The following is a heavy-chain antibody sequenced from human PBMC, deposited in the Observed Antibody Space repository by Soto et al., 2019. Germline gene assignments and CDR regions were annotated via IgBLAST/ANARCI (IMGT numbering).Heavy chain of an antibody. CDR2: IYYSGST. D-gene: IGHD3-10*01. J-gene: IGHJ5*02. CDR3: ARATYYYGSGSSPSNWFDP. V-gene: IGHV4-31*03. CDR1: GGSISSGGYY. Sequence: PSETLSLTCTVSGGSISSGGYYWSWIRQHPGKGLEWIGYIYYSGSTYYNPSLKSRVTISVDTSKNQFSLKLSSVTAADTAVYYCARATYYYGSGSSPSNWFDPWGQGTLVTVSS.